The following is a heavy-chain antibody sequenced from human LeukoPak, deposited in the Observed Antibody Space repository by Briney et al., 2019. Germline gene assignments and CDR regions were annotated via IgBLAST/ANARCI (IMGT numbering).Heavy chain of an antibody. CDR1: GGSFSGYY. D-gene: IGHD2-2*01. Sequence: PSETLSLTCAVYGGSFSGYYWSWIRQPPGKGLEWIGEINHSGSTNYNPSLKSRVTISVDTSKNQFSLKLSSVTAADTAVYYCARRIVPAATIFDYWGQGTLVTVSS. J-gene: IGHJ4*02. V-gene: IGHV4-34*01. CDR3: ARRIVPAATIFDY. CDR2: INHSGST.